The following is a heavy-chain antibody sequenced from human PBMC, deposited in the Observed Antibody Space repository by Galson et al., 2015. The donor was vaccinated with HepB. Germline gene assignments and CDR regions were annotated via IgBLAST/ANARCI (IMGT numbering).Heavy chain of an antibody. J-gene: IGHJ5*02. CDR1: GGSFGGYY. Sequence: SETLSLTCAVYGGSFGGYYWSWIRQPPGKGLEWIGEINHSGSTNYNPSLKSRVTISVDTSKNQFSLKLSSVTAADTAVYYCARGHRPRIDPWGQGTLVTVSS. CDR2: INHSGST. V-gene: IGHV4-34*01. CDR3: ARGHRPRIDP. D-gene: IGHD1-14*01.